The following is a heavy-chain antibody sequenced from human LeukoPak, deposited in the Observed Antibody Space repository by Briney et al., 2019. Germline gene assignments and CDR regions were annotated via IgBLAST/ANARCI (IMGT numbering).Heavy chain of an antibody. J-gene: IGHJ5*02. CDR3: ARERASNNHDNWFDP. Sequence: PSETLSLTCAVYGTSFNDYYWSWIRHSPTKGLEWIGEVNPSGSAKYNPSLKSRVTISADKSENQFFLRLSPVAAADSGVYYCARERASNNHDNWFDPWGQGTQVTVSS. V-gene: IGHV4-34*01. CDR2: VNPSGSA. CDR1: GTSFNDYY.